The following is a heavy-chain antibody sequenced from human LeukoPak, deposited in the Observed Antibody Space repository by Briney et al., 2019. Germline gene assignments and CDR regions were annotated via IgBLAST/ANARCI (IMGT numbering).Heavy chain of an antibody. V-gene: IGHV3-21*01. D-gene: IGHD3-22*01. Sequence: GGSLRLSCAASGFNFSSYSMNWVRQAPGKGLEWVSCISSSSSHIYYADSVKGRFTIARDNAKNSLYLQMNSLRAEDTAVYYCVTDGADYYDSTGYPIYFDYWGQGALVTVSS. CDR1: GFNFSSYS. CDR2: ISSSSSHI. CDR3: VTDGADYYDSTGYPIYFDY. J-gene: IGHJ4*02.